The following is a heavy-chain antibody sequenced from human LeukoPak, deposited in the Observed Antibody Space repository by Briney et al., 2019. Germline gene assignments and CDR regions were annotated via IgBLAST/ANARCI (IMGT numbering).Heavy chain of an antibody. D-gene: IGHD6-13*01. CDR2: IHSGGTT. Sequence: PSQTLSLTCSVSGGSISSYYWSWIRQPAGKGLEWIGRIHSGGTTNYNPSLKSRVTMSVDTSKNQFSLRLSSVTAADTAVYFCARDFGAAGSFDYWGRGAQVTVSS. CDR1: GGSISSYY. CDR3: ARDFGAAGSFDY. J-gene: IGHJ4*02. V-gene: IGHV4-4*07.